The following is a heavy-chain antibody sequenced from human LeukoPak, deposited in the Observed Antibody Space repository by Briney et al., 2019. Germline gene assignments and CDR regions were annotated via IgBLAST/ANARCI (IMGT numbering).Heavy chain of an antibody. J-gene: IGHJ4*02. CDR3: ARYVWGSYPTFEDY. CDR2: ISYSGYT. V-gene: IGHV4-59*01. Sequence: SETLSLTCTVSGGSISSYYWSWIRQPPGKGLEWIGYISYSGYTNYNPSFKSRVTISVDTSNNQFSLKLSSVTAADTAVYYCARYVWGSYPTFEDYWGQGTLVTVSS. CDR1: GGSISSYY. D-gene: IGHD3-16*02.